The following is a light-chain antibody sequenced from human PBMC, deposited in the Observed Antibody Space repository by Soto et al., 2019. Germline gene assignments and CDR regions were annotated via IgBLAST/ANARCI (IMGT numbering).Light chain of an antibody. CDR3: QQRSLLFT. Sequence: EIVLTQSPGTLSLSPGERATLSCRASQSVTSSYLAWYQQKPGQAPRLLIYAASSRATGIPDRFSGSGSGTDFTLTISSLEPADFAVYYCQQRSLLFTFGGGTKVDIK. CDR1: QSVTSSY. V-gene: IGKV3D-20*02. CDR2: AAS. J-gene: IGKJ4*01.